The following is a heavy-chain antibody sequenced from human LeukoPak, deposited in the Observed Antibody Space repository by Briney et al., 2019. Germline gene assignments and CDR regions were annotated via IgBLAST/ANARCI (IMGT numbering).Heavy chain of an antibody. D-gene: IGHD1-1*01. V-gene: IGHV3-74*01. CDR1: GFTFSRYC. J-gene: IGHJ4*02. CDR2: INSDGRST. Sequence: GGSLRLSCVASGFTFSRYCMHWVRHAPEKGLEWVSYINSDGRSTSYADSVRGRFTISRDNAKNMVYLQMNSLRAEDTAVYYCPQLDFEYWGQGILVTVYS. CDR3: PQLDFEY.